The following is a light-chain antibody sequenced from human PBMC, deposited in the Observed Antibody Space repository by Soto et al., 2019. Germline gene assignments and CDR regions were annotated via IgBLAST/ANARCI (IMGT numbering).Light chain of an antibody. CDR2: DAS. CDR1: QSVSSY. J-gene: IGKJ4*01. Sequence: EIVLTQSPATVSLSPGERSTLSVRASQSVSSYLAWYQQKPGQAPRLLIYDASNRATGIPARFSGSGSGTDFTLTISSLEPEDFAVYYCQQLLTFGGGTKVDI. CDR3: QQLLT. V-gene: IGKV3-11*01.